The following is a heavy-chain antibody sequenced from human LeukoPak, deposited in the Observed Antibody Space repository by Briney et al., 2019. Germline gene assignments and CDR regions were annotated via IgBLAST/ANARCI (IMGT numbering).Heavy chain of an antibody. V-gene: IGHV3-23*01. Sequence: GGTLRLSCAASGFTFSSYGMSWVRQAPGKGLEWVSAISGSGGSTYYADSVKGRFTISRDNAKNSLYLQMNSLRAEDTAVYYCARDGSGRVPEMSAPDYWGQGTLVTVSS. D-gene: IGHD3-10*01. CDR3: ARDGSGRVPEMSAPDY. CDR2: ISGSGGST. CDR1: GFTFSSYG. J-gene: IGHJ4*02.